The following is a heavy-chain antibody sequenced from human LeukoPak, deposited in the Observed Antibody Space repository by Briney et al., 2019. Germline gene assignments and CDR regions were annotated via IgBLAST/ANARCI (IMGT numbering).Heavy chain of an antibody. J-gene: IGHJ4*02. Sequence: PGGSLRLSCAASGFTFDDYAIHWVRQAPGKGLGWVSLISGDGGTTYYADSVKGRFTISRDNAKNSLYLQMNSLRAEDTAVYYCARGSPGYWGQGTLVTVSS. V-gene: IGHV3-43*02. CDR3: ARGSPGY. CDR2: ISGDGGTT. CDR1: GFTFDDYA.